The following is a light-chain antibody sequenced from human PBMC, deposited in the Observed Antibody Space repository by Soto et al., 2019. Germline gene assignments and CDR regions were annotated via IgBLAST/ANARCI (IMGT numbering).Light chain of an antibody. Sequence: EIVLTQSPGTLSLSPGERATPSCRASQSVSSSYLAWYQQKPGQAPRLLIYGASSRATGIPDRFSGSGSGTDFTLTISRLEPEDFAVYYCQQYGSSSYTFGQGTKVDIK. CDR2: GAS. CDR3: QQYGSSSYT. V-gene: IGKV3-20*01. CDR1: QSVSSSY. J-gene: IGKJ2*01.